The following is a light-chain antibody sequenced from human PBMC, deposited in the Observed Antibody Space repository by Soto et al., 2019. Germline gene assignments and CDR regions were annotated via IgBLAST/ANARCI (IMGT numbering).Light chain of an antibody. CDR2: GAS. CDR1: QSVGRNY. V-gene: IGKV3-20*01. CDR3: QQYGSSGT. J-gene: IGKJ1*01. Sequence: EIALTQSPGTLSLSQGESATVSCRASQSVGRNYLAWFQQKPGQAPRLLIYGASNRATGIPDRFSGSGSGTDFTLTISRLEPEDFAVYYCQQYGSSGTFGQGTKVDIK.